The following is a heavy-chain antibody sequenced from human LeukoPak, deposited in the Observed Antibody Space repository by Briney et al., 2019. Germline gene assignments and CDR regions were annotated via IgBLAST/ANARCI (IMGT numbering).Heavy chain of an antibody. CDR2: IKQDGSEK. CDR1: GFTFSSYA. CDR3: ARWPYSSSYYFDY. J-gene: IGHJ4*02. V-gene: IGHV3-7*01. D-gene: IGHD6-6*01. Sequence: GGSLRLSCAASGFTFSSYAMSWVRQAPGKGLEWVANIKQDGSEKYYVDSVKGRFTISRGNAKNSLYLQMNSLRAEDTAVYYCARWPYSSSYYFDYWGQGTLVTVSS.